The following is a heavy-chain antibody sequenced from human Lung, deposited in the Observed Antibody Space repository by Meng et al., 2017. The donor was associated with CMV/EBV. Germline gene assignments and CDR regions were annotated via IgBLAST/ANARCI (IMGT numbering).Heavy chain of an antibody. D-gene: IGHD3-9*01. J-gene: IGHJ3*02. CDR2: ISYDGNNP. CDR1: GFTFSNYA. CDR3: AGDFLTGYYKGYAFDI. Sequence: XWGGSGFTFSNYAMHWVRQAPGKGLEWVAVISYDGNNPNYADSVKGRFTNSRDNSKNTLHVQMNSLRVEDTAVYYCAGDFLTGYYKGYAFDIWGQGTXVTVSS. V-gene: IGHV3-30*01.